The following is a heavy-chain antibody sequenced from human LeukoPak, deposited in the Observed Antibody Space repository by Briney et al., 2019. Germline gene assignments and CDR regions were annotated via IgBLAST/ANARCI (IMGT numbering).Heavy chain of an antibody. D-gene: IGHD3-22*01. J-gene: IGHJ3*02. V-gene: IGHV3-53*01. CDR3: ARGNTMIIVISPGAFDI. CDR1: GFTFSSHA. Sequence: GGSLRLSCAASGFTFSSHAMSWVRQAPGKGLEWVSVIYSGGSTYYADSVKGRFTLSRDNSKNTLYLQMNSLRAEDTAVYYCARGNTMIIVISPGAFDIWGQGTMVTVSS. CDR2: IYSGGST.